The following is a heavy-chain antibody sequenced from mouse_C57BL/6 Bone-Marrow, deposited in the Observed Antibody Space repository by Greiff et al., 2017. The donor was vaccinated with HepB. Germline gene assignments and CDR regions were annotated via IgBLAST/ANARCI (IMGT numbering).Heavy chain of an antibody. D-gene: IGHD4-1*01. CDR3: ARDNLGRDWYFDV. CDR2: ISDGGSYT. Sequence: EVNLVESGGGLVKPGGSLKLSCAASGFTFSSYAMSWVRQTPEKRLEWVATISDGGSYTYYPDNVKGRFTISRDNAKNNLYLQMSHLKSEDTAMYYCARDNLGRDWYFDVWGTGTTVTVSS. V-gene: IGHV5-4*01. J-gene: IGHJ1*03. CDR1: GFTFSSYA.